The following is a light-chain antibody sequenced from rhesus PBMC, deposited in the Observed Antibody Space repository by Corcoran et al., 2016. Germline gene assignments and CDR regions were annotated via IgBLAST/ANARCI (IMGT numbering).Light chain of an antibody. CDR3: QQYNNWNS. CDR1: QSGGSN. V-gene: IGKV3-42*02. Sequence: ETVVTQSPATLSWSPGERATLSCRASQSGGSNLAWYQQKPGQAPKLLIYDASSRATGNPDRFSGSGSGTEFPLTISSLEPEDVGVYYCQQYNNWNSFGQGTKVEIK. CDR2: DAS. J-gene: IGKJ2*01.